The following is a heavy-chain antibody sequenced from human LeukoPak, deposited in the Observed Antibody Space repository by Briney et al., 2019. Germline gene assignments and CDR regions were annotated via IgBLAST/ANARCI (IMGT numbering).Heavy chain of an antibody. CDR2: INPNSGGT. V-gene: IGHV1-2*02. CDR3: ARIRFGNYYYYCMDV. D-gene: IGHD3-10*01. CDR1: GYTFTGYY. J-gene: IGHJ6*02. Sequence: ASVKVSCKASGYTFTGYYMHWVRQAPGQGLEWMGWINPNSGGTNYAQKLQGRVTMTRDTSISTAYMELSRLRSDDTAVYYCARIRFGNYYYYCMDVWGQGTTVTVSS.